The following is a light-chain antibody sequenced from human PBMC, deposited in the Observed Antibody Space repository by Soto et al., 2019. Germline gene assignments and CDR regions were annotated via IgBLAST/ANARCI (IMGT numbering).Light chain of an antibody. J-gene: IGKJ5*01. Sequence: IVLPQSPGTLSFSPGERATLSCRASQSVTSTYLAWWQQKPGQAPRLLIYGASTRATGIPARFSGSGSGTEFTLTISSLQSEDFADYYCQQYQNWPLITFGQGTRLEIK. CDR1: QSVTSTY. CDR3: QQYQNWPLIT. V-gene: IGKV3-15*01. CDR2: GAS.